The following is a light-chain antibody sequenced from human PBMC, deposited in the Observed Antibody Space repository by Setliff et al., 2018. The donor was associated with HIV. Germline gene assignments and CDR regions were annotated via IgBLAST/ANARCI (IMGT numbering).Light chain of an antibody. CDR1: SSDIGTYNL. V-gene: IGLV2-23*02. Sequence: SALTQPASVSGSLGQSITISCTGTSSDIGTYNLVSWYQQYPGKAPKVMIYEVSKRPSGVSNRFSGSKSGNTASLTISGLQAEDEADYYCCSYSGRTSFVFGTGTKVTVL. J-gene: IGLJ1*01. CDR2: EVS. CDR3: CSYSGRTSFV.